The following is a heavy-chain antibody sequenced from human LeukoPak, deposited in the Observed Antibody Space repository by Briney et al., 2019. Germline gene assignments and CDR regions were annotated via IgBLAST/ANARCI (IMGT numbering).Heavy chain of an antibody. V-gene: IGHV1-2*02. D-gene: IGHD3-22*01. CDR2: INPNSGGT. J-gene: IGHJ5*02. Sequence: ASVTVSCKASGYTFTGYYMHWVRQAPGQGLEWMGGINPNSGGTNYAQKFQGRVTMTRDTSISTAYMELSRLRSDDTAVYYCARGDDAYYYDSSGYPWGQGTLVTVSS. CDR3: ARGDDAYYYDSSGYP. CDR1: GYTFTGYY.